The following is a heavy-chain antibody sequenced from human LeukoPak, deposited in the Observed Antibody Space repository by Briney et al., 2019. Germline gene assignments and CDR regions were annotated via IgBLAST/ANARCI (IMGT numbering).Heavy chain of an antibody. Sequence: ASVKVSCKASGYTFTSYGISWVRQAPGQGLEWMGWISAYNGNTNYAQKLQGRVTMTTDTSTSTAYMELRSLRSDDTAVYYCARVSYSSGWYREPNWFDPWGQGTLVTVSS. CDR3: ARVSYSSGWYREPNWFDP. CDR1: GYTFTSYG. CDR2: ISAYNGNT. D-gene: IGHD6-19*01. J-gene: IGHJ5*02. V-gene: IGHV1-18*01.